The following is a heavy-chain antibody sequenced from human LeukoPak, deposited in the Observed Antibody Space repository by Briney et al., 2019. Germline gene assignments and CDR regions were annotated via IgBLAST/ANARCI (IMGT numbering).Heavy chain of an antibody. J-gene: IGHJ4*02. Sequence: SEALSLTCTVSDGSISSHYWSWIRQPPGKGLEWIGYIHYSGTTNYNPSLKSRVTMSVDTSNNQFSLKLNSVTAADTAVYYCGRGGWSLDYWGQGALVTVSS. CDR3: GRGGWSLDY. V-gene: IGHV4-59*11. CDR1: DGSISSHY. D-gene: IGHD6-19*01. CDR2: IHYSGTT.